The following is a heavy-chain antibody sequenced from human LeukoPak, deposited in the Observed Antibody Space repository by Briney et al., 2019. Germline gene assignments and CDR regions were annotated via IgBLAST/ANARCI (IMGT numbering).Heavy chain of an antibody. CDR3: AGLYGGSYAY. Sequence: GGSLRLSCTASGFTLSSYAMAWVRQAPGKGLDWVSTISDSGGSTFYADSVKGRFTISRDNSRNIVFLQINSLRAEDTAMYYCAGLYGGSYAYWGQGTLVTVSS. D-gene: IGHD1-26*01. J-gene: IGHJ4*02. CDR2: ISDSGGST. V-gene: IGHV3-23*01. CDR1: GFTLSSYA.